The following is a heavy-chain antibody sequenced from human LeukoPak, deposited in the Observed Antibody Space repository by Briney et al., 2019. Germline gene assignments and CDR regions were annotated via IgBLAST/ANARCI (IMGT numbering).Heavy chain of an antibody. CDR3: ARELRTLWLRTEIDFDY. J-gene: IGHJ4*02. V-gene: IGHV3-74*01. Sequence: PGGSLRLSCAASGFTFSSYWMHWVRQAPGKGLVWVSRINSDGSSTSYADSVKGRFTISRDNAKNTLYLQMNSLRAEDTAVYYSARELRTLWLRTEIDFDYWGQGTLVTVSS. D-gene: IGHD5-12*01. CDR2: INSDGSST. CDR1: GFTFSSYW.